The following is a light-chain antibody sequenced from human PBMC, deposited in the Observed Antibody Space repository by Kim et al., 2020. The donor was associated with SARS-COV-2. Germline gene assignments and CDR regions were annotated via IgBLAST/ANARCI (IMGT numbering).Light chain of an antibody. Sequence: ASVGDRVTITCRSSQDIRNDLGWYQLNPGGAPKRLIYGASSLQSGVPSRFSGSGSGTEFTLTISSLQPEDFATYYCLQHNTYPITFGQGTRLEIK. CDR3: LQHNTYPIT. CDR2: GAS. CDR1: QDIRND. J-gene: IGKJ5*01. V-gene: IGKV1-17*01.